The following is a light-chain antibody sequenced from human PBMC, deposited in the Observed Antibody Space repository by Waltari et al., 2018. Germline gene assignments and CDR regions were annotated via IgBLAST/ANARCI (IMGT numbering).Light chain of an antibody. J-gene: IGKJ2*02. V-gene: IGKV4-1*01. CDR1: QSVLYSPNNKNY. Sequence: DIVMTQSPDSLAVSLGHGATINCKSSQSVLYSPNNKNYLAWFQQKPGQPPKLLIYWASTRESGVPDRFSGSGSVTDFTLTISSLQAEDVAIYYCQQYATTPRTFGQGTKLEIK. CDR3: QQYATTPRT. CDR2: WAS.